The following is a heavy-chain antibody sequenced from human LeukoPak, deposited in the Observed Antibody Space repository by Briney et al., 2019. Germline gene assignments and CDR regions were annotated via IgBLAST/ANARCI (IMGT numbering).Heavy chain of an antibody. CDR1: GGXISNYY. CDR2: IYYSGST. D-gene: IGHD6-13*01. CDR3: ARHGQKYDSSFDY. J-gene: IGHJ4*02. V-gene: IGHV4-59*08. Sequence: SETLSLTCTVSGGXISNYYCSWIRQPPGKGLEWIACIYYSGSTNYNPSLKSRVTISVDTSKNQFSLKLSSVTAADTAVYYCARHGQKYDSSFDYWGQGTLVTVSS.